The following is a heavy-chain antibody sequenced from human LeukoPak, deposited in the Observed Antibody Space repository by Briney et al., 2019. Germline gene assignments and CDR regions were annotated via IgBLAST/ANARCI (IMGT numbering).Heavy chain of an antibody. D-gene: IGHD3-16*01. Sequence: SETLSLTCTVSGGSISSGSCYWSWIRQPAGKGLEWIGRIYTSGSTNYNPSLKSRVTISVDTSKNQFSLKLSSVTAADTAVYYCARAPGGYLDYWGQGTLVTVSS. J-gene: IGHJ4*02. CDR2: IYTSGST. V-gene: IGHV4-61*02. CDR3: ARAPGGYLDY. CDR1: GGSISSGSCY.